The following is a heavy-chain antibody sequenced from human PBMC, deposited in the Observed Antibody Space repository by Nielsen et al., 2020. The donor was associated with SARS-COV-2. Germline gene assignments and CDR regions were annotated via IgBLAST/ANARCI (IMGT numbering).Heavy chain of an antibody. D-gene: IGHD5-18*01. CDR2: ISGSGGST. V-gene: IGHV3-23*01. CDR3: AKGFQAVDTAMGVNYYYGMDV. Sequence: VRQAPGKGLEWVSAISGSGGSTYYADSVKGRFTISRDNSKNTLYLQMNSLRAEDTAVYYCAKGFQAVDTAMGVNYYYGMDVWGQGTTVPSP. J-gene: IGHJ6*02.